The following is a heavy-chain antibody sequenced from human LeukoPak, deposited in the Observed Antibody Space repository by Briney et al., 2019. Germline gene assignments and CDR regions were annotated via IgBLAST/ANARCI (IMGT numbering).Heavy chain of an antibody. CDR2: IYSGGST. D-gene: IGHD4-17*01. V-gene: IGHV3-66*01. CDR3: ARDPEDYGDLKDYYGMDV. Sequence: GGSLRLSCAASGFTFSSYAMSWVRQAPGKGLEWVSVIYSGGSTYYADSVKGRFTISRDNSKNSLYLQMNSLRAEDTAVYYCARDPEDYGDLKDYYGMDVWGQGTTVTDSS. CDR1: GFTFSSYA. J-gene: IGHJ6*02.